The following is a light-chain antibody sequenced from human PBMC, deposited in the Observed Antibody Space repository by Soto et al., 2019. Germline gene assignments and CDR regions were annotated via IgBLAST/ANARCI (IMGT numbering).Light chain of an antibody. Sequence: IRMTQSPSSLSASTGDRVTITCRASQTIVTWLAWYQQKPGKAPKLLIYDASTLESGVPSRFGGTGYGTEFTLAISSLQPEDFATYYCQQYLSYPVTFGQGTKVDIK. CDR1: QTIVTW. CDR2: DAS. J-gene: IGKJ2*01. CDR3: QQYLSYPVT. V-gene: IGKV1-5*01.